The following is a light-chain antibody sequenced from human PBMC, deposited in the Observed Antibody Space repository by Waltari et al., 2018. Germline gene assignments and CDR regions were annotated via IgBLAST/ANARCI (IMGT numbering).Light chain of an antibody. CDR2: TTS. CDR1: QRIGRW. V-gene: IGKV1-5*03. CDR3: QQYNTSSA. J-gene: IGKJ1*01. Sequence: DIQMTQSPSTLSASVGDRVTITCRARQRIGRWLAWYQQKPGKAPKLLIHTTSSLQTGVPPRFSGSGSGTEFTLTISSLQPDDFATYYCQQYNTSSAFGQGTKVDIK.